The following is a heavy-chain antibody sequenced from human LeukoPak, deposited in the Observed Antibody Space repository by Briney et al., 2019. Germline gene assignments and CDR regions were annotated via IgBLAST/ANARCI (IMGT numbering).Heavy chain of an antibody. J-gene: IGHJ4*02. Sequence: ASVKVSFKASGYTFTGYYMHWVRQAPGQGLEWMGRINPNSGGTNYAQKFQGRVTMTRDTSISTAYMELSRLRSDDTAVYYCARASCSSTSCNPHYWGQGTLVTVSS. CDR1: GYTFTGYY. V-gene: IGHV1-2*06. CDR3: ARASCSSTSCNPHY. CDR2: INPNSGGT. D-gene: IGHD2-2*01.